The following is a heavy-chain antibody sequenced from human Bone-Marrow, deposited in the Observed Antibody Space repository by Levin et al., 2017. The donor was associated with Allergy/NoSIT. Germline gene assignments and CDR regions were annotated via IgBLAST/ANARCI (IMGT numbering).Heavy chain of an antibody. CDR2: INTFNGNT. J-gene: IGHJ6*02. D-gene: IGHD3-3*01. CDR3: VRTWSGFPYYYYGMDV. V-gene: IGHV1-18*04. Sequence: ASVKVSCKTSGYTFSNYVVTWVRQAPGQGLEWLGLINTFNGNTNHAQKFLGRVTLTRDTSTSTPYMELRSLRSDDSAIYFCVRTWSGFPYYYYGMDVWGQGTRVTVSS. CDR1: GYTFSNYV.